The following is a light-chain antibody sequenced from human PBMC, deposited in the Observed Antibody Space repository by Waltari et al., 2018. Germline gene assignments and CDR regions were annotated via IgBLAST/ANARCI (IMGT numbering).Light chain of an antibody. CDR2: GIS. J-gene: IGKJ2*01. CDR3: QQFGGSPKYT. CDR1: QIISNNY. V-gene: IGKV3-20*01. Sequence: EIVVTQSPGTLSLSPGERATLSCRASQIISNNYLAWYQAKPGQAPRLLIYGISHRATGIPDRFSGGGSGTDFTLTISRLEPEDFAVYYCQQFGGSPKYTFGQGTKLEIK.